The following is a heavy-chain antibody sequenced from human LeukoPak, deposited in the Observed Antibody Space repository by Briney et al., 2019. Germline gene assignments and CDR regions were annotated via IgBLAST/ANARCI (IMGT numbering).Heavy chain of an antibody. Sequence: SETLSLTCTVSRGYISGYSWSWIRQSPGGGLEWIGYIYYSGDTAYNPSLRSRVTLSVDTSKNQFSLQLRSVTTADTAVYYCVRGPYGASISKWFDPWGQGTQVIVSP. CDR3: VRGPYGASISKWFDP. V-gene: IGHV4-59*01. D-gene: IGHD4/OR15-4a*01. CDR2: IYYSGDT. J-gene: IGHJ5*02. CDR1: RGYISGYS.